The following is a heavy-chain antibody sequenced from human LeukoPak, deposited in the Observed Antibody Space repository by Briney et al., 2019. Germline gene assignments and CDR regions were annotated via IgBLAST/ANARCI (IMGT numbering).Heavy chain of an antibody. V-gene: IGHV3-13*01. J-gene: IGHJ4*02. Sequence: GGSLRLSCAASGFTFSRYHMHWVRQVTGKGLEWVSSVGAAGDTYYPDSVKGRFTASRDSAKGSLYLQMNSLRTEDTAVYYCTRGGATNHYVFDSWGQGTLVTVSS. CDR2: VGAAGDT. D-gene: IGHD1-26*01. CDR1: GFTFSRYH. CDR3: TRGGATNHYVFDS.